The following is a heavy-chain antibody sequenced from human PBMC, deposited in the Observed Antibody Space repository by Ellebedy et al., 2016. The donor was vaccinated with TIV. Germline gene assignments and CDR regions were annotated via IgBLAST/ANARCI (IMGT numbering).Heavy chain of an antibody. D-gene: IGHD2-15*01. CDR3: ARGIPAMVADGEAFDI. CDR2: LNSDGTDT. Sequence: GESLKISXAASGFTFSTYAMNWVRQAPGKGLLWVSRLNSDGTDTSYADSVKGRFTISRDNAKNTLYLQMNSLRAEDTAVYYCARGIPAMVADGEAFDIWGQGALVTVSS. CDR1: GFTFSTYA. V-gene: IGHV3-74*01. J-gene: IGHJ3*02.